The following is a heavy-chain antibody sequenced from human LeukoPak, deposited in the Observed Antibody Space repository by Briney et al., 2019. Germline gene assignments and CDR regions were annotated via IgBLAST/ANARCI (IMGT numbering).Heavy chain of an antibody. J-gene: IGHJ4*02. Sequence: GRSLRLSCAASGFTFSSYGMHWVRQAPGKGLEWVAVIWYDGSNKYYADSVKGRFTISRDNSKNTLCLQMNSLRAEDTAVYYCARGSAPGYSSSWYYFDYWAREPWSPSPQ. CDR2: IWYDGSNK. CDR3: ARGSAPGYSSSWYYFDY. D-gene: IGHD6-13*01. V-gene: IGHV3-33*01. CDR1: GFTFSSYG.